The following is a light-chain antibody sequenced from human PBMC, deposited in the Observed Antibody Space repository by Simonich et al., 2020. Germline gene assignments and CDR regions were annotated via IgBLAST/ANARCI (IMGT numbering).Light chain of an antibody. CDR3: CSYAGSYTWV. V-gene: IGLV1-40*01. Sequence: QSVLTQPPSVSGAPGQRVTISCTGSSSNIGAGYDVHWYQQLPGTAPKLLSYGNSNRPSGVPDRFSGSKSGNTASLTISGLQAEDEADYYCCSYAGSYTWVFGGGTKLTVL. CDR1: SSNIGAGYD. CDR2: GNS. J-gene: IGLJ3*02.